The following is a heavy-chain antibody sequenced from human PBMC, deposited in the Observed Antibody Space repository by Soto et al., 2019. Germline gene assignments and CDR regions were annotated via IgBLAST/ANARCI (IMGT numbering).Heavy chain of an antibody. CDR3: ARPTYNSGSPFDY. D-gene: IGHD1-20*01. V-gene: IGHV4-59*01. Sequence: PSETLSLTCTVSGGSISSYYWSWIRQPPGKGLEWIGYIYYSGSTNYNPSLKSRVTISVDTSKNQFSLKLSSVTAADTAVYYCARPTYNSGSPFDYWGQGTLLTVYS. CDR1: GGSISSYY. J-gene: IGHJ4*02. CDR2: IYYSGST.